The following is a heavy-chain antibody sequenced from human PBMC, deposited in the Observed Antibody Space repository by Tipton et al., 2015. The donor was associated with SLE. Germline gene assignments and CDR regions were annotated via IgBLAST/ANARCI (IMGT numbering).Heavy chain of an antibody. Sequence: TLSLTCTVSGGSISSSSYYWGWIRQPPGKGLEWIGSIYYSGSTYYNPSLKSRVTISVDASKNQFSLRLTSVTAADTAVYYCARKTGYLYYMDVWGKGTTVTVSS. J-gene: IGHJ6*03. D-gene: IGHD1-1*01. CDR3: ARKTGYLYYMDV. CDR2: IYYSGST. V-gene: IGHV4-39*07. CDR1: GGSISSSSYY.